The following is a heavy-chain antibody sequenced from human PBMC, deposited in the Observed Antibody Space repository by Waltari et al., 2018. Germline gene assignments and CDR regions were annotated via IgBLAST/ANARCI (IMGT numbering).Heavy chain of an antibody. CDR2: IIPIFGTA. CDR3: ARGGYGWEQEYYFDY. D-gene: IGHD1-26*01. CDR1: GGTFSSYA. Sequence: QVQLVQSGAEVKKPGSSVKVSCKASGGTFSSYAISWVRQAPGQGLEWLGGIIPIFGTANYAQKFQGRVTITADESTSTAYMELSSLRAEDTAVYYCARGGYGWEQEYYFDYWGQGTLVTVSS. J-gene: IGHJ4*02. V-gene: IGHV1-69*01.